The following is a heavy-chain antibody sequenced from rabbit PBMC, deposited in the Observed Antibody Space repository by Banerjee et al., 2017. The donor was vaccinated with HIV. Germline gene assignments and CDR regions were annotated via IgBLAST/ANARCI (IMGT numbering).Heavy chain of an antibody. D-gene: IGHD6-1*01. CDR3: ARCYYTYGYAGYAYATLNL. V-gene: IGHV1S7*01. CDR2: IDPVFGST. Sequence: QELVESGGGLVQPGESLKLSCKASGFDFSSYYMSWVRQAPGKGLEWIGYIDPVFGSTYYASWVNGRFTISSHNAQNTLYLQLNSLTAADTATYFCARCYYTYGYAGYAYATLNLWGPGTLVTDS. J-gene: IGHJ4*01. CDR1: GFDFSSYY.